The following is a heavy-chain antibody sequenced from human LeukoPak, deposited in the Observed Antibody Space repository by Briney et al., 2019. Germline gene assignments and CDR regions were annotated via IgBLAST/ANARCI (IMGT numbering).Heavy chain of an antibody. J-gene: IGHJ4*02. CDR2: ISSSGGST. CDR3: AKDTRIVGAFDYFDY. V-gene: IGHV3-23*01. D-gene: IGHD1-26*01. Sequence: GGSLRLSCAASGFTFSIYAMSWVRQAPGKGLEWVSAISSSGGSTYYADSVKGRFTISRDNSKNTLYLQMNSLRAEDTAVYYCAKDTRIVGAFDYFDYWGQGTLVTVSS. CDR1: GFTFSIYA.